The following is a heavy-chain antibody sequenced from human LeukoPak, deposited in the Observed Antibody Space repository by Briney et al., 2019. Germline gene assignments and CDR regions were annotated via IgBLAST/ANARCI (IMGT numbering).Heavy chain of an antibody. CDR2: IGSSTNYI. D-gene: IGHD1-7*01. J-gene: IGHJ3*01. V-gene: IGHV3-21*01. CDR3: ARDSGNYLDAFDF. Sequence: GGSLRLSCAASPFTFSAHTINWVRQAPGKGLEWVSCIGSSTNYIHYADSVKGRFTISRDNAKNSLYLQMNSLRAEDTAVYYCARDSGNYLDAFDFWGQGTMVTVSS. CDR1: PFTFSAHT.